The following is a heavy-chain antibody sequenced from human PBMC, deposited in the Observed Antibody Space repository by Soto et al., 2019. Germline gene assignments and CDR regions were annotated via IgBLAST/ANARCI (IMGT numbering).Heavy chain of an antibody. CDR2: IWYDGSNK. V-gene: IGHV3-33*01. J-gene: IGHJ4*02. Sequence: PGGSLRLSCAASGFTFSSYGMHWVRQAPGKGLEWVAVIWYDGSNKYYADSVKGRFTISRDNSKNTLYLQMNSLRAEDTAVYYCAVWHLVGHYYFAYRGQRTLVIVSS. CDR1: GFTFSSYG. D-gene: IGHD6-6*01. CDR3: AVWHLVGHYYFAY.